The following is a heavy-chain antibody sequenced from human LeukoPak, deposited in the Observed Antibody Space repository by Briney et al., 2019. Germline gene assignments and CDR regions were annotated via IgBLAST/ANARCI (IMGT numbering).Heavy chain of an antibody. CDR3: ARVPEVEMATIGAFDI. Sequence: SQTLSLTCTVSSGSINSGGYYWSWIRQLPGKGLEWIGYIYYSGSSYYNPSLKSRVTISVDASKNQFSLKLSSVTAADTAVYFCARVPEVEMATIGAFDIWGQGTMVTVSS. J-gene: IGHJ3*02. V-gene: IGHV4-31*03. CDR2: IYYSGSS. D-gene: IGHD5-24*01. CDR1: SGSINSGGYY.